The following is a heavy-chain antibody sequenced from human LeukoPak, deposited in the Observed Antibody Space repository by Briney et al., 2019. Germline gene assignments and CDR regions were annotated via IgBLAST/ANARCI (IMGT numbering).Heavy chain of an antibody. V-gene: IGHV3-13*01. D-gene: IGHD3-10*01. J-gene: IGHJ4*02. Sequence: GGXXRXXCAASGFTFSSYXXHWVRHATGKXXXXVSAIGTAGDTYYPDSVKGRFTISRDNSKNTLYLQMNSLRAEDTAVYYCAKGLGTYGSGGFDYWGQGTLVTVSS. CDR1: GFTFSSYX. CDR3: AKGLGTYGSGGFDY. CDR2: IGTAGDT.